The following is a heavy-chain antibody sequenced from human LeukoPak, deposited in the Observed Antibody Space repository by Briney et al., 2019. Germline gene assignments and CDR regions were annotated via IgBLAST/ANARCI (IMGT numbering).Heavy chain of an antibody. Sequence: ASVKVSCKASGYTFTSYAMHWVRQAPGQRLEWMGWINAGNGNTKYSQKFQGRVTITRDTSASTAYMELSSLRSEDTAVYYCAAVDHLYYYGSGSYPPLDYWGQGTLVTVSS. V-gene: IGHV1-3*01. CDR3: AAVDHLYYYGSGSYPPLDY. CDR1: GYTFTSYA. D-gene: IGHD3-10*01. J-gene: IGHJ4*02. CDR2: INAGNGNT.